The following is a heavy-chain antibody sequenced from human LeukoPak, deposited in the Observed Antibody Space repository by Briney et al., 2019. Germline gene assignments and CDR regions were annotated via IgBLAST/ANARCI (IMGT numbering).Heavy chain of an antibody. Sequence: ASVKVSCKASGGTFSSYAISWVRQAPGQGLEWMGGIIPIFGTANYAQKFQGRVTITADESTSTAYMELSSLRSEDTAVYYCARDFDLMQIVVAGTDAFDIWGQGTMVTVSS. CDR1: GGTFSSYA. CDR2: IIPIFGTA. D-gene: IGHD6-19*01. CDR3: ARDFDLMQIVVAGTDAFDI. V-gene: IGHV1-69*13. J-gene: IGHJ3*02.